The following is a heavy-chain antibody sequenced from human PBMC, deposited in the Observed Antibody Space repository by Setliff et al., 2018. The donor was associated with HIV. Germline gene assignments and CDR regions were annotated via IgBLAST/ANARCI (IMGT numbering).Heavy chain of an antibody. CDR3: ARGSGLVEMATIMGY. V-gene: IGHV3-73*01. J-gene: IGHJ4*02. D-gene: IGHD5-12*01. CDR1: GFTFSGSP. CDR2: IKTEAEGYAT. Sequence: GGSLRLSCAGSGFTFSGSPMHWVRQASGKGLEWVGRIKTEAEGYATAYAASVKGRFTISRDDSKNTAYLQMNSLRAEDTAVYYCARGSGLVEMATIMGYWGQGTLVTVSS.